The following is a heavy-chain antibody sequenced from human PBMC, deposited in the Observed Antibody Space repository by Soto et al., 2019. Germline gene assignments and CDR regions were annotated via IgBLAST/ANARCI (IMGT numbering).Heavy chain of an antibody. Sequence: GGSLRLSCVASGFSLANYPMNWVRQTPGKGLEWISYSSPRGDTIYYADSVEGRFTISRDNARNSLSLHMSSLRDEDSALYYCAKGPHTNVGWPYYFESWGKGVPVTASS. V-gene: IGHV3-48*02. CDR2: SSPRGDTI. CDR3: AKGPHTNVGWPYYFES. CDR1: GFSLANYP. D-gene: IGHD6-19*01. J-gene: IGHJ4*02.